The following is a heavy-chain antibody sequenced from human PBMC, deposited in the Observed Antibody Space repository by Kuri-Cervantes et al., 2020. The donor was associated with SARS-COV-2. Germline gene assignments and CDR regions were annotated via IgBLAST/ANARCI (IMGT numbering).Heavy chain of an antibody. CDR2: ISYDGSNK. D-gene: IGHD3-16*01. CDR3: ARGFGV. J-gene: IGHJ6*02. CDR1: GFTFSSYA. Sequence: GESLKISCAASGFTFSSYAMHWVRQAPGKGLEWVAVISYDGSNKYYADSVKSRFTISRDNSKNTLYLQMNSLRAEDTAVYYCARGFGVWGQGTTVTVSS. V-gene: IGHV3-30*01.